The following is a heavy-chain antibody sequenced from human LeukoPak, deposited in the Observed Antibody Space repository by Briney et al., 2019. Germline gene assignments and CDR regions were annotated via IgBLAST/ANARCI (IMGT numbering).Heavy chain of an antibody. Sequence: GRSLRLSCAASGFTFSSYAMHWVRQAPGKGLEWVAVISYDGSNKYYADSVKGRFTISRDNSENTLYLQMNSLRAEDTAVYYCGRDPFYQQLVYFDYWGQGTLVTVSS. D-gene: IGHD6-13*01. J-gene: IGHJ4*02. CDR3: GRDPFYQQLVYFDY. CDR1: GFTFSSYA. V-gene: IGHV3-30-3*01. CDR2: ISYDGSNK.